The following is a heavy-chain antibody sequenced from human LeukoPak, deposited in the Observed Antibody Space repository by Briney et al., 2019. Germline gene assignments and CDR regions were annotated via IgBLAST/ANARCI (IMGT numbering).Heavy chain of an antibody. CDR2: INPSGGST. CDR3: AREDSSGYCY. J-gene: IGHJ4*02. Sequence: ASVTVSCKASGYTFTSYYMHWVRQAPGQGLEWMGIINPSGGSTSYAQKFQGRVTITADESTSTAYMELSSLRSEDTAVYYCAREDSSGYCYWGQGTLVTVSS. CDR1: GYTFTSYY. D-gene: IGHD3-22*01. V-gene: IGHV1-46*01.